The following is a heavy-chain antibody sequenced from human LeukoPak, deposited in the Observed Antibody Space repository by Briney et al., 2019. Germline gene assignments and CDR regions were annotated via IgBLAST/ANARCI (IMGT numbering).Heavy chain of an antibody. J-gene: IGHJ4*02. D-gene: IGHD3-10*01. CDR2: IKTDGSST. CDR3: ARRTYGSGSYYLDY. CDR1: GFTFSSHW. Sequence: GGSLRLSCAASGFTFSSHWMHWVRQAPGEGLVWVSHIKTDGSSTNYADSVKGRFTISRDNAKNTVYLQMNSLRAEDTAVYYCARRTYGSGSYYLDYWGQGTLVTVSS. V-gene: IGHV3-74*01.